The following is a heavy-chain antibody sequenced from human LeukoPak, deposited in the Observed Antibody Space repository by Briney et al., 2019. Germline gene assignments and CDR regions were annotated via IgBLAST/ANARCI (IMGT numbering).Heavy chain of an antibody. CDR1: GFTFSTHA. Sequence: GGSLRLSCEASGFTFSTHAMAWVRQAPGKGLEWVSAISGSGGSTYYADSVKGRFTISRDNSKNTLYLQMNSLRAEDTAVYYCAKDPGYSYGYVDYWGQGTLVTVSS. J-gene: IGHJ4*02. D-gene: IGHD5-18*01. CDR2: ISGSGGST. CDR3: AKDPGYSYGYVDY. V-gene: IGHV3-23*01.